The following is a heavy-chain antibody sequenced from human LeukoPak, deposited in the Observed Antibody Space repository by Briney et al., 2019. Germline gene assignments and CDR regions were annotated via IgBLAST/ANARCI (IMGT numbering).Heavy chain of an antibody. CDR3: AKDMVADYYYGTDV. Sequence: GGSLRLSCAASGFTFDDYAMHWVRQAPGKGLEWVSGISWNSGSIGYADSVKGRFTISRDNAKNSLYLQMNSLRAEDTALYYCAKDMVADYYYGTDVWGQGTTVTVSS. CDR1: GFTFDDYA. CDR2: ISWNSGSI. V-gene: IGHV3-9*01. D-gene: IGHD2-15*01. J-gene: IGHJ6*02.